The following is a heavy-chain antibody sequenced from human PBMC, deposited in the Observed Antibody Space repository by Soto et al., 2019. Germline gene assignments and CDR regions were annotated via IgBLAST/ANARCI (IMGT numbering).Heavy chain of an antibody. Sequence: ASVKVSCKASGYTFTGYYMHWVRQAPGQGLEWMGWINPNSGGTNYAQKFQGWVTMTRDTSISTAYMELSRLRSDDTAVYYCARGPIAVAGFDFDYWGQGTLVPVSS. CDR1: GYTFTGYY. V-gene: IGHV1-2*04. D-gene: IGHD6-19*01. J-gene: IGHJ4*02. CDR3: ARGPIAVAGFDFDY. CDR2: INPNSGGT.